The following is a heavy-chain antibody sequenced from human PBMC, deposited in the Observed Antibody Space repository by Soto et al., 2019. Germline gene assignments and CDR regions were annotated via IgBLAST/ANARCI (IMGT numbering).Heavy chain of an antibody. Sequence: GGSLRLSCAASGFTFSSYGMHWVRQAPGKGLEGLAFISNDGSNKYFADSVKGRFTISRDNSKKTPYLQMNSLRAEDTAVYYCEKSPHSSHLHSGMVAYPGPGTLV. V-gene: IGHV3-30*18. CDR3: EKSPHSSHLHSGMVAY. CDR2: ISNDGSNK. CDR1: GFTFSSYG. D-gene: IGHD6-13*01. J-gene: IGHJ4*02.